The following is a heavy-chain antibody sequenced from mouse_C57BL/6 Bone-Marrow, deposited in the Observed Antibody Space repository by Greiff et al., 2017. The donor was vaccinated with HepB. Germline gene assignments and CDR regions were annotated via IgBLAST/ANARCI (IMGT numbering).Heavy chain of an antibody. CDR3: ARRGGSSLYYFDY. Sequence: VQLQESGAELVKPGASVKLSCKASGYTFTSYWMHWVKQRPGQGLEWIGMIYPNSGSTNYNEKFKSKATLTVDKYSSTAYMQLSSLTSEDSAVYYCARRGGSSLYYFDYWGQGTTLTVSS. D-gene: IGHD1-1*01. V-gene: IGHV1-64*01. CDR1: GYTFTSYW. J-gene: IGHJ2*01. CDR2: IYPNSGST.